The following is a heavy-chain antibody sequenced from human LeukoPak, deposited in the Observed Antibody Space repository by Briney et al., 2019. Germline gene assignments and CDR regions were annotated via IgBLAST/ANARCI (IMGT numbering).Heavy chain of an antibody. V-gene: IGHV1-18*01. Sequence: ASVKVSCKVSGYTFTRDGVTWVRQAPGQGLEWMGWLSAYNARTNYSQKFQGRVTMTTDTSTSTAYMELRSLRSDDTAVYYCARVSERFLEWLLGNYYYMDVWGKGTTVTVSS. CDR3: ARVSERFLEWLLGNYYYMDV. J-gene: IGHJ6*03. D-gene: IGHD3-3*01. CDR1: GYTFTRDG. CDR2: LSAYNART.